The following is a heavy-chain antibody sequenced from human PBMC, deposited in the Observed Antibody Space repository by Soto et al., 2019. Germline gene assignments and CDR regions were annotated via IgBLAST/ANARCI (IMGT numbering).Heavy chain of an antibody. Sequence: PGGSLRLSCAASGFTFSSYAMSWVRQAPGKGLEWVSAISGSGGSTYYADSVKGRFTISRDNSKNTLYLQMNSLRAEDTAVYYCAKDRYTARNGRAGFAPWGQGTLVTVSS. CDR2: ISGSGGST. CDR1: GFTFSSYA. CDR3: AKDRYTARNGRAGFAP. V-gene: IGHV3-23*01. J-gene: IGHJ5*02. D-gene: IGHD1-1*01.